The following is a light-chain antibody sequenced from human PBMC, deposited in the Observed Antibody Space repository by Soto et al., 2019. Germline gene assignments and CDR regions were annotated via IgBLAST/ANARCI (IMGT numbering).Light chain of an antibody. Sequence: QSVLTQPPSVSAAPGQKVTISCSGGSSNIGNNYVSWYQQLPGTAPKLLIYDNDKRPSGVPDRFSGSKSGASATLGITGLQTGDEADYYCGTWDSSLGAVVFGGGTKLTVL. J-gene: IGLJ2*01. CDR1: SSNIGNNY. V-gene: IGLV1-51*01. CDR2: DND. CDR3: GTWDSSLGAVV.